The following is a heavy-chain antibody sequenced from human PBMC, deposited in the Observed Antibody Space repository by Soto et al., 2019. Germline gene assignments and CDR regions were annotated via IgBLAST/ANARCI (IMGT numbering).Heavy chain of an antibody. CDR3: AKEDIVVVPAVHTWFDP. V-gene: IGHV3-30*18. CDR1: GFTFSSYG. J-gene: IGHJ5*02. CDR2: ISYDGSNK. D-gene: IGHD2-2*01. Sequence: GGSLRLSCAASGFTFSSYGMHWVRQAPGKGLEWVAVISYDGSNKYYADSVKGRFTISRDNSKNTLYLQMNSLRAEDTAVYYCAKEDIVVVPAVHTWFDPWGQGTLVTVSS.